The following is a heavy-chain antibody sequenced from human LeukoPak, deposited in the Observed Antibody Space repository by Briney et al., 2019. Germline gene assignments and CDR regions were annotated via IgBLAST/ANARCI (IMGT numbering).Heavy chain of an antibody. V-gene: IGHV4-34*01. CDR3: AREDITMVRGVKSRYMDV. CDR2: INHSGST. Sequence: GTLRLSCAASGFTFSNYGMSWVRQPPGKGLEWIGEINHSGSTNYNPSLKSRVTISVDTSKNQFSLKLSSVTAADTAVYYCAREDITMVRGVKSRYMDVWGKGTTVTVSS. D-gene: IGHD3-10*01. CDR1: GFTFSNYG. J-gene: IGHJ6*03.